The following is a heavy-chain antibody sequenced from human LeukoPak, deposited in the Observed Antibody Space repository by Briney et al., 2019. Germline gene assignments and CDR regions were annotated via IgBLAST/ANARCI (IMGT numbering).Heavy chain of an antibody. D-gene: IGHD3-22*01. J-gene: IGHJ4*02. CDR2: INPNSGGT. V-gene: IGHV1-2*02. Sequence: ASVKVSCKAPGYTFTGYYMHWVRQAPGQGLEWMGWINPNSGGTNYAQKFQGRVTMTRDTSISTAYMELSRLRSDDTAVYYCARGRGSPAYDSSGYYLDYWGQGTLVTVSS. CDR3: ARGRGSPAYDSSGYYLDY. CDR1: GYTFTGYY.